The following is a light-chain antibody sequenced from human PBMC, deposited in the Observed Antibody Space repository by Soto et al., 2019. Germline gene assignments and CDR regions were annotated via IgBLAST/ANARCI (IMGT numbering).Light chain of an antibody. J-gene: IGLJ3*02. CDR1: SSDVGGYNY. Sequence: QSALTQPPSASGSPGQSVIISCTGTSSDVGGYNYVSWYQQHPGKAPKLMIYEVSNRPSGVPDRFSGSKSGNTASLTVSGLQAEDEADYYCSSYAGSNNLVFGGGTKLTV. CDR2: EVS. CDR3: SSYAGSNNLV. V-gene: IGLV2-8*01.